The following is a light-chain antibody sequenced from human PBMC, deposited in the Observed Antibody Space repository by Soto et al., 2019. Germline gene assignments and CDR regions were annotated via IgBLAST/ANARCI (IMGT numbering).Light chain of an antibody. CDR1: QTISTW. V-gene: IGKV1-5*03. CDR3: QQYMNFWT. CDR2: KAS. J-gene: IGKJ1*01. Sequence: DIQTTQSPSALSASVGDRVTITCRASQTISTWLAWYQQKPGKAPNLLIYKASTLESGVPSRFSGSGSGTEFTLTISSLQPEDFATYYCQQYMNFWTCGQGTKVDI.